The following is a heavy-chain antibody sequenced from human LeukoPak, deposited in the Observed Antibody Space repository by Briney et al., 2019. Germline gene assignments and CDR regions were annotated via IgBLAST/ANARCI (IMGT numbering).Heavy chain of an antibody. V-gene: IGHV3-23*01. J-gene: IGHJ3*02. CDR2: ISGSGGST. CDR1: GFTFSSYA. CDR3: ARDPRGAFDI. Sequence: GGSLRLSCAASGFTFSSYAMSWVRQAPGKGLEWVSAISGSGGSTYYADSVKGRLTISRDNAKNSLYLQMNSLRAEDTAVYYCARDPRGAFDIWGQGTMVTVSS.